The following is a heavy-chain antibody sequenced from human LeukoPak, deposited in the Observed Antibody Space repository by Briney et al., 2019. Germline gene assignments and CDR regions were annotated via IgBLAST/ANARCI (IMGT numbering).Heavy chain of an antibody. J-gene: IGHJ4*02. D-gene: IGHD3-10*01. CDR2: INPSGGST. CDR1: GYTFTSYC. CDR3: ARVLSSFGYYGSGSLDY. Sequence: ASVKVSCKASGYTFTSYCMHWVRQAPGQGLEWMGIINPSGGSTSYAQKFQGRVTMTRDTSTSTVYMELSSLRSEDTAVYYCARVLSSFGYYGSGSLDYWGQGTLVTVSS. V-gene: IGHV1-46*01.